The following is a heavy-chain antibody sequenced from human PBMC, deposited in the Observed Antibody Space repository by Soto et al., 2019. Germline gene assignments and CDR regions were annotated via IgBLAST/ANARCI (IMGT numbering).Heavy chain of an antibody. V-gene: IGHV4-39*01. J-gene: IGHJ6*02. CDR2: IYYSGST. D-gene: IGHD3-3*01. CDR1: GCSISSSSYY. CDR3: ARIITYYDFWSGPTYYYYGMDV. Sequence: SDTLSLTCTVSGCSISSSSYYWDWIRQPPGKGLEWIGSIYYSGSTYYNPSLKSRVTISVDTSKNQFSLKLSSVTAADTAVYYCARIITYYDFWSGPTYYYYGMDVWGQGTTVT.